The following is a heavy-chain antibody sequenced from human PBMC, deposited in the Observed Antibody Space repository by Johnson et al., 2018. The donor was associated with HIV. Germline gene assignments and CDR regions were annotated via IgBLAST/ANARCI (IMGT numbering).Heavy chain of an antibody. D-gene: IGHD3-22*01. CDR1: GFTFSSYG. Sequence: QVQLVESGGGVVQPGGSLRLSCAASGFTFSSYGMHWVRQAPGKGLEWVAFIRYDGSNKYYADSVKGRFTISRDNSKNTLYLQMNSLRAEDTAVYYCAKRGTYYYDSRKIFDIWGQGTMVTVSS. CDR2: IRYDGSNK. CDR3: AKRGTYYYDSRKIFDI. J-gene: IGHJ3*02. V-gene: IGHV3-30*02.